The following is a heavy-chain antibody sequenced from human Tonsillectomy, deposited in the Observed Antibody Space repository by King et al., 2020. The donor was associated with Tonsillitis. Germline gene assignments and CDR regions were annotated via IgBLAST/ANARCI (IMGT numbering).Heavy chain of an antibody. D-gene: IGHD6-13*01. CDR1: GFTFSRFG. J-gene: IGHJ4*02. CDR2: VSYEGSKK. V-gene: IGHV3-30*18. Sequence: VQLVESGGGVVQPGRSLRLSCAASGFTFSRFGMHWVRQAPGKGLEWVAGVSYEGSKKDYADSAKGRFTISRDNSKNTLYLQMNSLRGEDTAVYYCAKNLGSSWFFDYWGQGTLVTVSS. CDR3: AKNLGSSWFFDY.